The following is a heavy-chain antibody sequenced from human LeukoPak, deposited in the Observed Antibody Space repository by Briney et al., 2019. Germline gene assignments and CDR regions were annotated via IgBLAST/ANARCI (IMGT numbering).Heavy chain of an antibody. D-gene: IGHD3-22*01. J-gene: IGHJ3*02. CDR1: GGSFSGYY. V-gene: IGHV4-34*01. CDR3: ARFRMNYYDSSGYYYDAFDI. CDR2: INHSGST. Sequence: SETLSLTCVVYGGSFSGYYWSWIRQPPGEGLEWSGEINHSGSTNYNPSLKSRVTISVDTSKNQFSLKLSSVTAADTAVYYCARFRMNYYDSSGYYYDAFDIWSQGTMVTVSS.